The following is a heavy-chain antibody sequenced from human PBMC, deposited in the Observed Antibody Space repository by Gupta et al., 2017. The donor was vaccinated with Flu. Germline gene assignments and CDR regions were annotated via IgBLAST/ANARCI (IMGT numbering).Heavy chain of an antibody. CDR3: TPSTPGSVTY. D-gene: IGHD4-4*01. J-gene: IGHJ4*02. CDR2: ISASGISK. V-gene: IGHV3-23*01. Sequence: WVRQAPGEGLEWVSAISASGISKYYADSVKGRFTISRDSSKNTLFLQLNSLRAEDTAVYYCTPSTPGSVTYWGQGTLVTVSS.